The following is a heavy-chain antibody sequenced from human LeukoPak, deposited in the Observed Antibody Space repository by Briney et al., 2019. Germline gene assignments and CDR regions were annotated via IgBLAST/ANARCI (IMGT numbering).Heavy chain of an antibody. D-gene: IGHD2-2*03. V-gene: IGHV3-30*02. Sequence: GGSLRLSCAASGFTFSSYGMHWVRQAPGKGLEWVAFIRPDGSNKYYADSVKGRFTISRDNSKNTLYLQMNSLRAEDTAVYYCAKVGGYCSSTSCYAGPYYYYYYMDVWGKGTTVTVSS. CDR3: AKVGGYCSSTSCYAGPYYYYYYMDV. CDR2: IRPDGSNK. J-gene: IGHJ6*03. CDR1: GFTFSSYG.